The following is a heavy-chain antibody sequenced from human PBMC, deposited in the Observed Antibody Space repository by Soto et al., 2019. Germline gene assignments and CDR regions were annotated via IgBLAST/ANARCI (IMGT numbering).Heavy chain of an antibody. CDR2: ISSSSSTI. V-gene: IGHV3-48*01. J-gene: IGHJ5*02. Sequence: EVQLVESGGGLVQPGGSLRLSCAASGFTFSSYSMNWVRQAPGKGLEWVSYISSSSSTIHYADSVKGRFTISRDNVKKSLFLQMNSLRAEDTAVYYCASRLNYFDGFDSQNHWGQGTLVTVSS. D-gene: IGHD3-22*01. CDR3: ASRLNYFDGFDSQNH. CDR1: GFTFSSYS.